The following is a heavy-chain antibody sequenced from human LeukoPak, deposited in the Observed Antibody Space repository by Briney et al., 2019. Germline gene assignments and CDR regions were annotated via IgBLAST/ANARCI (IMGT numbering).Heavy chain of an antibody. J-gene: IGHJ6*03. V-gene: IGHV3-21*01. CDR3: ARRLGFGESETRPYYMDV. CDR1: GFTFSSYS. CDR2: ITSSSSYI. Sequence: GGSLRLSCAASGFTFSSYSMNWVRQAPGKGLEWVSSITSSSSYIYYADSVKGRFTISRDNAKNSLYLQMNSLRAEDTAVYYCARRLGFGESETRPYYMDVWGKGTTVTISS. D-gene: IGHD3-10*01.